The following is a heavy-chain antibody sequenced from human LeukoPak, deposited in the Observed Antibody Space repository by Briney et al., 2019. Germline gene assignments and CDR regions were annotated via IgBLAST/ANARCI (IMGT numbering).Heavy chain of an antibody. CDR1: GYTFTDYY. J-gene: IGHJ4*02. CDR3: ATVAAHGYSYGT. CDR2: VDPEDGET. V-gene: IGHV1-69-2*01. Sequence: ATVKISCKDSGYTFTDYYMYWVQQAPGKRLEWMGLVDPEDGETIYAEKFQGRVTITADTSTDTAYMKLSSLRSEDTAVYYCATVAAHGYSYGTWGQGTLVTVSS. D-gene: IGHD5-18*01.